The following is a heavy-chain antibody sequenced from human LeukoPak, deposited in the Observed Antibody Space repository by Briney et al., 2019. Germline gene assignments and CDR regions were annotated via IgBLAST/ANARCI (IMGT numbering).Heavy chain of an antibody. V-gene: IGHV6-1*01. CDR1: GDSVSSNSAA. J-gene: IGHJ3*01. CDR2: TYYRSKWYN. CDR3: ARERISMVRGAGDTFDV. Sequence: SQTLSLTCAISGDSVSSNSAAWNWLRQSPSRGLEWLGRTYYRSKWYNDYAVSVKSRITINPDTSKNQFSLQLNSVTPEDTAVYYCARERISMVRGAGDTFDVWGQGTRVTVSS. D-gene: IGHD3-10*01.